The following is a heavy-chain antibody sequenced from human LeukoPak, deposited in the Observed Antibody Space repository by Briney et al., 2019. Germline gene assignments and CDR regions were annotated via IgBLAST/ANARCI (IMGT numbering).Heavy chain of an antibody. CDR3: AKGTSSIAEWELSPDDAFDI. V-gene: IGHV1-2*02. D-gene: IGHD1-26*01. J-gene: IGHJ3*02. CDR1: GYTFTGYY. Sequence: ASVKVSCKASGYTFTGYYMHWVRQAPGQGLEWMGWIKPNSGGTNSAQKFQDRVTMTGDTSISTAYMELSSLRSDDTAVYYCAKGTSSIAEWELSPDDAFDIWGQGTMVTVSS. CDR2: IKPNSGGT.